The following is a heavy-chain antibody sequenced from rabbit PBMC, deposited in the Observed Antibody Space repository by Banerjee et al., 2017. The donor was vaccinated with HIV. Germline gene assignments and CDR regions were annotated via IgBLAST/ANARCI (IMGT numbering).Heavy chain of an antibody. CDR2: IYAGSSGNT. V-gene: IGHV1S40*01. CDR3: ARDLSGVIGWNLNL. Sequence: QSLEESGGDLVKPGGSLKLSCKASGFDFSSYGVSWVRQAPGKGLEWIACIYAGSSGNTYYASWAKGRFTISKTSWTTVTLQMTSLTAADTATYFCARDLSGVIGWNLNLWGQGTLVTVS. D-gene: IGHD1-1*01. J-gene: IGHJ4*01. CDR1: GFDFSSYG.